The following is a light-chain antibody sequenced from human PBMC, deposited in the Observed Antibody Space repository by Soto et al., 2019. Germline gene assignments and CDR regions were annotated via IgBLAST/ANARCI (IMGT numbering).Light chain of an antibody. CDR3: QQYNKGPVT. Sequence: EIVLTQSPATLSVSPGERATLSCRASQSVSRNLAWYQQKPGQAPRLLFYDASTRATNIPDRFSGGGSGTEFTLTISSLQSEDFAVYYCQQYNKGPVTFGQGTKVEIK. CDR1: QSVSRN. CDR2: DAS. V-gene: IGKV3-15*01. J-gene: IGKJ1*01.